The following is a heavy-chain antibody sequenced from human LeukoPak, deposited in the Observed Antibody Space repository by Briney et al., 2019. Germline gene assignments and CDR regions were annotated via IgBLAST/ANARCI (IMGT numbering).Heavy chain of an antibody. CDR3: ARQTADYGGNFYYYYYYMDV. CDR1: GYSFTSYW. CDR2: IYPGDSDT. J-gene: IGHJ6*03. Sequence: ESLKISCKGSGYSFTSYWIGWVRQMPGKGLEWMGIIYPGDSDTRYSPSFQGQVTISADKSISTAYLQWSSLKASDTAMYYCARQTADYGGNFYYYYYYMDVWGKGTTVTVSS. D-gene: IGHD4-23*01. V-gene: IGHV5-51*01.